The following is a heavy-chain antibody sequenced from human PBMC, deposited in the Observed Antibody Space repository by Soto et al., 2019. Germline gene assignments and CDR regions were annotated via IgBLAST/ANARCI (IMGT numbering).Heavy chain of an antibody. J-gene: IGHJ3*02. D-gene: IGHD1-26*01. CDR2: ISAYNGNT. CDR3: AREWEATLIDAVDI. CDR1: GYTFTSYG. V-gene: IGHV1-18*01. Sequence: ASVKVSCKASGYTFTSYGVSWVRQAPGQGLEWMGWISAYNGNTNYAQKLQGRVTMTTDTSTSTAYMELRSLRSDDTAVYYCAREWEATLIDAVDIWGQGTLITV.